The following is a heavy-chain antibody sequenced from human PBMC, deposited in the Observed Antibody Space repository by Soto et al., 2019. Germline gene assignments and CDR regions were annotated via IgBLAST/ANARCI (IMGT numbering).Heavy chain of an antibody. V-gene: IGHV5-51*01. CDR1: GYNFTDYW. CDR2: IYPGDSDA. J-gene: IGHJ4*02. CDR3: ARQADYNILTGYFYYFDY. Sequence: LGESLKISCKSSGYNFTDYWIGWVRQMLGKGLEWMGIIYPGDSDARYSPSFQGQVTISVDTSINTAFLRWNSLTASDTAMYYCARQADYNILTGYFYYFDYWGQGSLVTVSS. D-gene: IGHD3-9*01.